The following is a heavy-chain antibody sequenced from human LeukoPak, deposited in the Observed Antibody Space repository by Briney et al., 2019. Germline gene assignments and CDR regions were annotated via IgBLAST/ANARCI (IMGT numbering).Heavy chain of an antibody. Sequence: GGSLRLSCAASGFTFSSYAMNWVRQAPGKGLEWVSGISGSGGGTYYADSVTGRFTISRDSSKNTLSLQMNSLRAEDTAIYYCAKGNIPRNYYFDYWGQGTLVTVSS. J-gene: IGHJ4*02. CDR2: ISGSGGGT. CDR3: AKGNIPRNYYFDY. V-gene: IGHV3-23*01. CDR1: GFTFSSYA.